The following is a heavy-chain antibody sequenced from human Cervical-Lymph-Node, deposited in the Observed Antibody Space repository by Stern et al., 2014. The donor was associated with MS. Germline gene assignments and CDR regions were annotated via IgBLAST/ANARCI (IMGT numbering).Heavy chain of an antibody. V-gene: IGHV5-51*01. CDR3: ARQRYFDY. CDR2: SLPGGTGI. CDR1: GYTFTSYW. Sequence: VQLGQSGPEVKRPGESLKISCQASGYTFTSYWIGWVRQMPGKGLESIAMSLPGGTGIRYSPAFQGEVTIPADKASSPAYLQWNNLKAADTAIDYCARQRYFDYWGQGTLVTVSS. J-gene: IGHJ4*02.